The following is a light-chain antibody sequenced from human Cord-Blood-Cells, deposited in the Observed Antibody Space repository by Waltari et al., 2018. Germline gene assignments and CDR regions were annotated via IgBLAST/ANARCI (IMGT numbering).Light chain of an antibody. V-gene: IGKV3-20*01. CDR1: QSVSSSY. J-gene: IGKJ1*01. CDR2: GAA. Sequence: EIVLTQSPGTLSLSPGERATLSCRASQSVSSSYLAWYQQKPGQAPRPLIYGAASRATGIPDRFSGGRSGTAFTLTISRLEPEDFAVYYCQQYGSSPRTFGQGTKVEIK. CDR3: QQYGSSPRT.